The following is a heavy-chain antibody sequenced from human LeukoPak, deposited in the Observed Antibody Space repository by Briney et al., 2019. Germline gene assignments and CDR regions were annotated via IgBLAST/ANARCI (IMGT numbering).Heavy chain of an antibody. Sequence: EGSLRLSCAASGFIVSSNDMSWVRQAPGKGLEWVSIIYTADTTYYADSVRGRFTISRDNSKNTLYLQMKSLRAEDTAMYYCASAASFGTTGAFAIWGQGTMVTVSS. CDR1: GFIVSSND. D-gene: IGHD2-2*01. CDR3: ASAASFGTTGAFAI. V-gene: IGHV3-53*01. J-gene: IGHJ3*02. CDR2: IYTADTT.